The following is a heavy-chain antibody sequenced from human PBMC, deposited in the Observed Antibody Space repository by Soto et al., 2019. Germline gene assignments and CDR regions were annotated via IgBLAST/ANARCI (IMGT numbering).Heavy chain of an antibody. V-gene: IGHV3-9*01. D-gene: IGHD2-15*01. CDR3: AKEGFQEEYFDY. CDR2: ISWNSGSI. CDR1: GFTFDDYA. J-gene: IGHJ4*02. Sequence: ESGGGLVPPGRSLRLSCAASGFTFDDYAMHWVRQAPGKGLEWVSGISWNSGSIGYADSVKGRFTISRDNAKNSLYLQMNSLRAEDTALYYCAKEGFQEEYFDYWGQGTLVTVSS.